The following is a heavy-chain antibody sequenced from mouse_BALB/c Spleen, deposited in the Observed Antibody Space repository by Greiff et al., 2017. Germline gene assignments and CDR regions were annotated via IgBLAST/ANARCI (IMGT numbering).Heavy chain of an antibody. J-gene: IGHJ4*01. CDR1: GFTFSSYT. CDR3: ARDRYAMDY. CDR2: ISNGGGST. V-gene: IGHV5-12-2*01. Sequence: EVKVVESGGGLVQPGGSLKLSCAASGFTFSSYTMSWVRQTPEQRLEWVAYISNGGGSTYYPDTVKGRFTISRDNAKNTLYLQMSSLKSEDTAMYYCARDRYAMDYWGQGTSVTVSS.